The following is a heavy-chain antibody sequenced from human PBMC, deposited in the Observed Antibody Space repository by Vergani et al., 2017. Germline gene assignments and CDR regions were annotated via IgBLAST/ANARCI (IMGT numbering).Heavy chain of an antibody. D-gene: IGHD4-23*01. V-gene: IGHV3-48*01. Sequence: DVQLVESGGTLVQPGGSLRLSCAASGFPFRSHSMNWVRQSPGKGLEWISYISMSSSTIHYADSVRGRFTISRDNAKNSLYLQRTSLRAEDTAVYYCATGYCGGGSCLLGWSYGMDVWGRGATVTVSS. CDR3: ATGYCGGGSCLLGWSYGMDV. CDR1: GFPFRSHS. J-gene: IGHJ6*02. CDR2: ISMSSSTI.